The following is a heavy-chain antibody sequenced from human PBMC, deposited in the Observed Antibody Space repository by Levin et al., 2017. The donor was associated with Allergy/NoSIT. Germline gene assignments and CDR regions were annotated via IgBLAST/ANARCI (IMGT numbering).Heavy chain of an antibody. CDR1: GDSISGTTYY. D-gene: IGHD7-27*01. CDR2: IYYSGTT. V-gene: IGHV4-39*01. Sequence: SETLSLTCTVSGDSISGTTYYWGWIRQPPGKGLEWIGSIYYSGTTYYNPSLKSRVIMSIDTSKNQFSLNLRSVTAADTAVYYCARRVQTWGYPSWGQGTLVTVSS. CDR3: ARRVQTWGYPS. J-gene: IGHJ5*02.